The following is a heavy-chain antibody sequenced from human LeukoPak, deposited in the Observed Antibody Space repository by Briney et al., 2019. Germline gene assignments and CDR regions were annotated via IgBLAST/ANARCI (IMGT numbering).Heavy chain of an antibody. CDR1: GYSFSNYW. J-gene: IGHJ4*02. V-gene: IGHV5-51*01. Sequence: GESLKISCKASGYSFSNYWIGWVRQMPGKGLEWMGIIYPGDSETRYSPSVQGQVTISADKSISTAYLQWTSLKASDSAIYYCARTRDGYNYEHYDCWGQGTLVTVSS. CDR3: ARTRDGYNYEHYDC. D-gene: IGHD5-24*01. CDR2: IYPGDSET.